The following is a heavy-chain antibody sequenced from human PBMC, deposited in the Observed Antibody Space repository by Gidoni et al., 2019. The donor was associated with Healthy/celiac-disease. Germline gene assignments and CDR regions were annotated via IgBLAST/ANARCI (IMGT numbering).Heavy chain of an antibody. CDR1: GFTFSSYG. CDR2: ISDDGSNK. D-gene: IGHD1-26*01. Sequence: QVQLVESGGGVVQPGRSLRLSCAASGFTFSSYGMHGVRQAPGKGREWVAVISDDGSNKYYADSVKGRFTIYRDNSKTALYLQMNSLRAEDASVYYCARGVGAELDYWGQGTLVTVSS. CDR3: ARGVGAELDY. V-gene: IGHV3-30*04. J-gene: IGHJ4*02.